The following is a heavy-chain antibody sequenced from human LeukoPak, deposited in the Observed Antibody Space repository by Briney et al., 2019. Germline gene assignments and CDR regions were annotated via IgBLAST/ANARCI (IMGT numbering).Heavy chain of an antibody. CDR3: AKGKGATVTTSIDY. Sequence: GGSLRLSCTASGFTLSSYEMSWIRQAPGKGLEWVSSIDYSGGSTYYADSVKGRFTISRDNSKNTLYLQMNSLRAEDTAVYYCAKGKGATVTTSIDYWGQGILVTVSS. V-gene: IGHV3-23*01. J-gene: IGHJ4*02. CDR1: GFTLSSYE. CDR2: IDYSGGST. D-gene: IGHD4-17*01.